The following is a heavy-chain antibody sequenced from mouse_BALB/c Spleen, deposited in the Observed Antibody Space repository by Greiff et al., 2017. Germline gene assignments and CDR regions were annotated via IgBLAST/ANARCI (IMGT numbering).Heavy chain of an antibody. D-gene: IGHD2-3*01. Sequence: EVKLVESGGGLVQPGGSLRLSCATSGFTFSDFYMEWVRQPPGKRLEWIAASRNKANDYTTEYSASVKGRFIVSRDTSQSILYLQMNALRAEDTAIYYCARDAIYDGYWYFDVWGAGTTVTVSS. CDR1: GFTFSDFY. J-gene: IGHJ1*01. V-gene: IGHV7-1*02. CDR2: SRNKANDYTT. CDR3: ARDAIYDGYWYFDV.